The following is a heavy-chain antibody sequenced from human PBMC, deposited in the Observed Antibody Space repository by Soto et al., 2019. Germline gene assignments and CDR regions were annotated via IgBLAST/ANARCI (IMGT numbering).Heavy chain of an antibody. Sequence: EVQLVQSGAEVKEPGESLKISCKGSGYSFSNTWINWVRQMPGKGLEWMGIIYPGNSETRYSPSFQGQVTLSADKSINTAYLQWNGLKASDTATYYCAKEGGSAYYGMDVWGQGTTVTVSS. J-gene: IGHJ6*02. CDR3: AKEGGSAYYGMDV. D-gene: IGHD2-15*01. CDR1: GYSFSNTW. CDR2: IYPGNSET. V-gene: IGHV5-51*03.